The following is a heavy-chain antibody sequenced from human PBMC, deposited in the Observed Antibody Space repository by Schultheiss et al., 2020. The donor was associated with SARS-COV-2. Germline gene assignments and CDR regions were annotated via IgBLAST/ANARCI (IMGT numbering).Heavy chain of an antibody. Sequence: GGSLRLSCAASGFTVSSNYMSWVRQAPGKGLEWVLVIYSGGSTYYADSVKGRFTISRDNSKNTLYLQMNSLRAEDTAVYYCARVKRWLQSLYFDYWGQGTLVTVSS. D-gene: IGHD5-24*01. CDR3: ARVKRWLQSLYFDY. J-gene: IGHJ4*02. CDR2: IYSGGST. CDR1: GFTVSSNY. V-gene: IGHV3-66*02.